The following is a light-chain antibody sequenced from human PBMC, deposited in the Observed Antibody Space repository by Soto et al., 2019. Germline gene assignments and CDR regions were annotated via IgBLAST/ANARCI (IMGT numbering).Light chain of an antibody. CDR3: QQYNNSPEYT. V-gene: IGKV3-20*01. CDR1: QSVTSRY. CDR2: GAS. J-gene: IGKJ2*01. Sequence: EIVLTQSPGTLSLSPGERATLSCKASQSVTSRYLAWYQQKPGQAPRLLIYGASSRATGIPVRFSGSGSGTDFTLTSSRLEPEDFAVYFCQQYNNSPEYTFGQGTKLEIK.